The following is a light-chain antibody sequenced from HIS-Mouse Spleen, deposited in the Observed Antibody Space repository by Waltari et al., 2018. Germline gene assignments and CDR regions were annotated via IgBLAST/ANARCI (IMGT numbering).Light chain of an antibody. CDR2: EFS. J-gene: IGLJ1*01. Sequence: QSALTQPPSVSGSPGQSVTISCTGTSSDVGSYNRVSWYQQPPGTAPKRMIYEFSNRPSGVPDRFSGSKSGNTASLTISGLQAEDEADYYCSSYTSSSTVFGTGTKVTVL. CDR3: SSYTSSSTV. CDR1: SSDVGSYNR. V-gene: IGLV2-18*02.